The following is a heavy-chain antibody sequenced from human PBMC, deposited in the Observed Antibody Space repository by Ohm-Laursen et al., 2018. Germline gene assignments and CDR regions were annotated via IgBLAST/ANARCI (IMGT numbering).Heavy chain of an antibody. CDR1: GGSISGYY. V-gene: IGHV4-59*08. Sequence: TLSLTCTVSGGSISGYYWSWIRQPPGKGLEWIGYIFYSGRTNYNPSLKSRVTISVDTSKNQFSLKLSSVTAADTAVYYCVRHPQNPTMGDWGQGTLVTVSS. D-gene: IGHD3-3*01. CDR2: IFYSGRT. CDR3: VRHPQNPTMGD. J-gene: IGHJ1*01.